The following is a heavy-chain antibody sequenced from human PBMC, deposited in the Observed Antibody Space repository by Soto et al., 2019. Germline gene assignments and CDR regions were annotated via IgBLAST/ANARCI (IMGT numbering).Heavy chain of an antibody. J-gene: IGHJ6*03. V-gene: IGHV3-11*01. Sequence: GGSLRLSCAASGFTFSDYYMDWIRQAPGKGLEWVSYISSSGGTIFYADSVKGRFTISRDNTKNSLYLQMNSLRAEDTAVYYCARRLQQRGVYMDVWGKGTTVTVSS. D-gene: IGHD6-13*01. CDR1: GFTFSDYY. CDR3: ARRLQQRGVYMDV. CDR2: ISSSGGTI.